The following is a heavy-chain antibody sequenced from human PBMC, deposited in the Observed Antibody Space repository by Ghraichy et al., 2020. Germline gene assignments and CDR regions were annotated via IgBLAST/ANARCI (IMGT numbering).Heavy chain of an antibody. CDR3: AKSTPVPYDGSGYPHSPHSNYYYGMDV. V-gene: IGHV4-59*01. CDR1: GGSISTYY. J-gene: IGHJ6*02. CDR2: ISYSGST. D-gene: IGHD3-22*01. Sequence: SETLSLTCTVSGGSISTYYWSWIRQPPGKGLEWIGYISYSGSTNYNPSLKSRVTISIDPSKNQFSLNLSSVTAADTAVYYCAKSTPVPYDGSGYPHSPHSNYYYGMDVWGQWTTVTVSS.